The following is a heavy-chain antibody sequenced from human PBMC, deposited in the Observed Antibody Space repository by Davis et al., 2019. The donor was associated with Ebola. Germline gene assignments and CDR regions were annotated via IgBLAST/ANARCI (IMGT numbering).Heavy chain of an antibody. V-gene: IGHV1-3*01. J-gene: IGHJ5*02. D-gene: IGHD6-13*01. Sequence: AASVKVSCKASGYTFTSYAMHWVRQAPGQRLEWMGWINAGNGNTKYSQKFQGRVTITRDTSASTVYMELSSLRSEDTAVYYCARLIGYSSNWFDPWGQGTLVTVSS. CDR2: INAGNGNT. CDR3: ARLIGYSSNWFDP. CDR1: GYTFTSYA.